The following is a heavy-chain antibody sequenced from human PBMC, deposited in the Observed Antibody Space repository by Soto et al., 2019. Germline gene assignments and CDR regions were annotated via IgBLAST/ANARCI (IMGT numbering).Heavy chain of an antibody. CDR1: GGSIRSYY. D-gene: IGHD6-19*01. Sequence: SETLSLTCTVSGGSIRSYYWSWIRQPPGKGLEWIGYIYYSGSTNYNPSLKSRVTISVDTSKNQFSLKLSSVTAADTAVYYCARGLAVAANNWFDPWGQGTLVTVSS. V-gene: IGHV4-59*08. J-gene: IGHJ5*02. CDR3: ARGLAVAANNWFDP. CDR2: IYYSGST.